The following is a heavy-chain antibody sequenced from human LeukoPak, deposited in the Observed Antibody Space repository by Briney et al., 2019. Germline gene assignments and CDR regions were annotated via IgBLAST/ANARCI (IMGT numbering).Heavy chain of an antibody. J-gene: IGHJ4*02. CDR2: ISYDGSNK. V-gene: IGHV3-30*18. Sequence: GGSLGLSCAASGFTFSSYGMHWVRQAPGKGLEWVAVISYDGSNKYYADSVKGRFTISRDNSKNTLYLQMNSLRAEDTAVYYCAKDQEPADIVVVPAASDYWGQGTLVTVSS. CDR3: AKDQEPADIVVVPAASDY. CDR1: GFTFSSYG. D-gene: IGHD2-2*01.